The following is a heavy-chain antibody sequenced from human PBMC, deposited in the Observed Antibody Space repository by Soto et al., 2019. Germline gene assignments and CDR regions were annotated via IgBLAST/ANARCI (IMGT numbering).Heavy chain of an antibody. V-gene: IGHV3-74*01. J-gene: IGHJ4*02. Sequence: EVQLVESGGGLVQPGGSLRLSCAASGFTFSSYWMHWVRQVPGKGLVWVSRINSDGSTTSYADYVKGRFTISRDNAKNTLYLRMNSLRAGDTAVYFCARDHRGLLWGQGPQVTVSS. CDR3: ARDHRGLL. D-gene: IGHD3-3*01. CDR1: GFTFSSYW. CDR2: INSDGSTT.